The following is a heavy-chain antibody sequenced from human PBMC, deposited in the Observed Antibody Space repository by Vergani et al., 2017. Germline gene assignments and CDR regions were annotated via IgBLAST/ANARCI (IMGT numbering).Heavy chain of an antibody. CDR1: GFTFSSYA. Sequence: QVQLVESGGGVVQPGRSLRLSCAASGFTFSSYAMHWVRQAPGKGLEWVAVISYDGSNKYYADSVKGRFTISRDNSKNTLYLYMNSLRADDTAVYYCAKDPRLKEDYYYYYMDVWGKGTTVTVSS. CDR2: ISYDGSNK. J-gene: IGHJ6*03. V-gene: IGHV3-30-3*01. CDR3: AKDPRLKEDYYYYYMDV.